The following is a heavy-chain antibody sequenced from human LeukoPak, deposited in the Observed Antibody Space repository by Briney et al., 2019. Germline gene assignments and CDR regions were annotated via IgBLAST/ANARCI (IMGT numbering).Heavy chain of an antibody. D-gene: IGHD2-15*01. J-gene: IGHJ4*02. CDR1: GGSFSGYY. Sequence: SETLSLTCAVYGGSFSGYYWSWIRQPPGKGLEWIGEINHSGSTNYNPSLKSRVTISVDTSKNQFSLKLSSVTAADTAVYYCARGRGYCSGGSCQASYFDYWGQGTLATVSS. V-gene: IGHV4-34*01. CDR2: INHSGST. CDR3: ARGRGYCSGGSCQASYFDY.